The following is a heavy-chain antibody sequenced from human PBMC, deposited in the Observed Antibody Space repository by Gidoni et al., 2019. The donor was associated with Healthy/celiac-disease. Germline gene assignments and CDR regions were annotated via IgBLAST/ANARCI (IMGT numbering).Heavy chain of an antibody. V-gene: IGHV1-69*01. CDR2: IIPIFGTA. Sequence: QVQLVQSGAEVKKPGSSVKVSCKASGGTFSSYAISWVRQAPGQGLEWMGGIIPIFGTANYAQKFQGRVTITADESMSTAYMELSSLRSEDTAMYYCASNPTTIFGVVKLYGMDVWGQGTTVTVSS. CDR3: ASNPTTIFGVVKLYGMDV. D-gene: IGHD3-3*01. J-gene: IGHJ6*02. CDR1: GGTFSSYA.